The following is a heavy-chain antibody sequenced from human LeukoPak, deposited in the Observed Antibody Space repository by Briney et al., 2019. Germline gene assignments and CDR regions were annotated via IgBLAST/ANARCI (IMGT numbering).Heavy chain of an antibody. CDR3: ARGVVKERLFDY. D-gene: IGHD5/OR15-5a*01. Sequence: PSETLSLTCTVSGGPINNYYWTWIRQTPGKGLEWIGYMYYSGSTDYNPSLRSRVIISIDTSKNQFSLQLSSVTAADTAVYYCARGVVKERLFDYWGQGTLVTVSP. CDR1: GGPINNYY. CDR2: MYYSGST. V-gene: IGHV4-59*01. J-gene: IGHJ4*02.